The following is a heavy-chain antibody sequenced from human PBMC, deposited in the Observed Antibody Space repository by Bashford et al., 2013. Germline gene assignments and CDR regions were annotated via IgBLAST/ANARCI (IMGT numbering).Heavy chain of an antibody. CDR2: ISGSGGST. CDR1: GFIFSDHY. CDR3: AKDNYGDRHDY. J-gene: IGHJ4*02. V-gene: IGHV3-23*01. Sequence: GGSLRLSCAASGFIFSDHYMDWVRQAPGKGLEWVSAISGSGGSTYYADSVKGRFTISRDNSKNTLYLQMNSLRAEDTAVYYCAKDNYGDRHDYWGQGTLVTVSS. D-gene: IGHD4-17*01.